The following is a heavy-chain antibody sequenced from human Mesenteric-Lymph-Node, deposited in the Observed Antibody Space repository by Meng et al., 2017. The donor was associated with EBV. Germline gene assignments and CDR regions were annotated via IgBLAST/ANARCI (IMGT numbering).Heavy chain of an antibody. Sequence: DVQLVXSXXXXXKPXGXXXLSCAASGFSISPDGMNWVRQAPGKGLEWVSSISSTGSNKYYAESVQGRFTISRDNAKNSLYLQMHSLRAGDPAVYFCASDQQIPFAYWCLGTLVTVSS. CDR3: ASDQQIPFAY. J-gene: IGHJ4*02. V-gene: IGHV3-21*01. CDR2: ISSTGSNK. CDR1: GFSISPDG. D-gene: IGHD1/OR15-1a*01.